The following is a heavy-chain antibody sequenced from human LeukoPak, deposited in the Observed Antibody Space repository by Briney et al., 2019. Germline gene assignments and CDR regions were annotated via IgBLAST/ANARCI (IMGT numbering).Heavy chain of an antibody. J-gene: IGHJ6*03. Sequence: PSETLSLTCTVSGGSINSSSYYWGWIRQPPGKGLEWIGSIYYSGSTYYNPSLKSRVTISVDTSKNQFSLKLSSVTAADTHVYSCVINANWGSRGYYYYYMDVWGKGTTVTVSS. CDR1: GGSINSSSYY. CDR2: IYYSGST. D-gene: IGHD7-27*01. V-gene: IGHV4-39*01. CDR3: VINANWGSRGYYYYYMDV.